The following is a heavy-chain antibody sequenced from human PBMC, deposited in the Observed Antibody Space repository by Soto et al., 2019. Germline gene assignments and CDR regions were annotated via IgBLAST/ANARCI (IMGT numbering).Heavy chain of an antibody. Sequence: SGTLSLTCTVSGGSLSSSSYYWGWIRQPPGKGLEWIGSIYYSGSTYYNPSLKSRVTISVDTSKNQFSLKLSSVTAADTAVYYCARHDGGVTPHYWGQGTLVTVSS. D-gene: IGHD3-16*01. V-gene: IGHV4-39*01. CDR2: IYYSGST. CDR3: ARHDGGVTPHY. J-gene: IGHJ4*02. CDR1: GGSLSSSSYY.